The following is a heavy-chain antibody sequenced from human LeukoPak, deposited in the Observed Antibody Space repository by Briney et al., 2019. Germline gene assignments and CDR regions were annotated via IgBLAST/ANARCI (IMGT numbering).Heavy chain of an antibody. CDR3: ARDFTI. V-gene: IGHV4-34*01. Sequence: SETLSLTCAVYGGSFSGYYWSWIRQPPGKGLEWIGEINHSGSTNYNPSLKSRVTISVDTSKNQFSLKLSSVTAADTAVYYCARDFTIWSQGTLVTVSS. CDR2: INHSGST. CDR1: GGSFSGYY. J-gene: IGHJ4*02. D-gene: IGHD3-3*01.